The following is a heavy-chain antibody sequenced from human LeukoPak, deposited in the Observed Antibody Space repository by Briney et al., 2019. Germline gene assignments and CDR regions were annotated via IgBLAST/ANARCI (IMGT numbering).Heavy chain of an antibody. J-gene: IGHJ5*02. CDR1: GGSISSYY. CDR2: IYYSGST. Sequence: SETLSLTCTVSGGSISSYYWSWIRQTPGKGLEWIGYIYYSGSTNYNPSLKSRVTISVGTSKNQFSLKLSSVTAADTAVYYCARNLVAVAGSLEGGDWFDPWGQGTLVTVSS. D-gene: IGHD6-19*01. CDR3: ARNLVAVAGSLEGGDWFDP. V-gene: IGHV4-59*01.